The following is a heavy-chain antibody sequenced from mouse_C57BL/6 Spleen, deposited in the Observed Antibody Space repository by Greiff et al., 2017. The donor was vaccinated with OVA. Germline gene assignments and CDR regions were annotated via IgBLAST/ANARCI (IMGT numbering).Heavy chain of an antibody. J-gene: IGHJ2*01. D-gene: IGHD1-1*01. V-gene: IGHV14-1*01. CDR2: FDPEDGDT. CDR3: TVTTVVAKDYFDD. Sequence: EVQLQQSGAELVRPGASVKLSCTASGFNIKDDYMHWVKQRPEQGLEWIGRFDPEDGDTEYAPKFQGKATMTADTSSNTAYLKLSSLTSEDTAGYYCTVTTVVAKDYFDDWGQGTTLTVSS. CDR1: GFNIKDDY.